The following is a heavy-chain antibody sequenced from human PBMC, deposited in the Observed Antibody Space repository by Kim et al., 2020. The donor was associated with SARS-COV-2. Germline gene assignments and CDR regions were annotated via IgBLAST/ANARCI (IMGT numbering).Heavy chain of an antibody. V-gene: IGHV3-20*04. D-gene: IGHD6-13*01. J-gene: IGHJ5*02. CDR1: GFTFDDYG. CDR2: INWNGGST. CDR3: ARDPIIAAESISNWFDP. Sequence: GGSLRLSCAASGFTFDDYGMSWVRQAPGKGLEWVSGINWNGGSTGYADSVKGRFTISRDNAKNSLYLQMNSLRAEDTALYYCARDPIIAAESISNWFDPWGQGTLVTVSS.